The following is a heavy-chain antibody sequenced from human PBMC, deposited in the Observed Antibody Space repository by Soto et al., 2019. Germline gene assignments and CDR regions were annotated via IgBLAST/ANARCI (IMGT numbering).Heavy chain of an antibody. J-gene: IGHJ4*02. V-gene: IGHV3-74*01. Sequence: EVQLVESGGGLVQLGGSLRLSCEASGFTFSTYWMHWVRQAPGKGLVWVSRIKSDGSGTYYADSVEGRFTISRDNAQNTLYVQMNSLRAEETAVYYCVRGDGDYHDGNGYLGRHWGQGTLVTVSS. D-gene: IGHD3-22*01. CDR1: GFTFSTYW. CDR2: IKSDGSGT. CDR3: VRGDGDYHDGNGYLGRH.